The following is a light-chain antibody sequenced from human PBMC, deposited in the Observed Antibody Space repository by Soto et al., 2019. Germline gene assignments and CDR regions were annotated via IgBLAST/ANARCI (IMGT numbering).Light chain of an antibody. J-gene: IGLJ2*01. Sequence: QSALTQPASVSGSPGLSITISCTGTSSDVGGYNYVSWYQQHPGKAPKLMIYDVSSRPSGVSNRFSGSKSGNTASLTISGLQAEDEADYYCSSYTSSSTVVFGGGTKLTVL. V-gene: IGLV2-14*01. CDR1: SSDVGGYNY. CDR3: SSYTSSSTVV. CDR2: DVS.